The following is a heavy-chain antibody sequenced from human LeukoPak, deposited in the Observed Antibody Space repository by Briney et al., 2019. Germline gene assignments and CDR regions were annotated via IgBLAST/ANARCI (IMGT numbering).Heavy chain of an antibody. J-gene: IGHJ2*01. V-gene: IGHV4-59*01. Sequence: SETLSLTCTVSGGSISSYYWSWIRQPPGKGLEWIGYIYYSGSTNYNPSLKSRVTISVDTSKNQFSLKLSSVTAADTAVYYCARVDGSGSYYLDHWYFDLWGRGTLVTVSS. CDR3: ARVDGSGSYYLDHWYFDL. CDR2: IYYSGST. D-gene: IGHD3-10*01. CDR1: GGSISSYY.